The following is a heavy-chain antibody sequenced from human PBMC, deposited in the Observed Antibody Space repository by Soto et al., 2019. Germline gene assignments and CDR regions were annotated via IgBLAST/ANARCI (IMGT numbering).Heavy chain of an antibody. Sequence: EVQLFDSGGGLVQPGGSLRLSCVASGFTFSNYAMTWVRQAPGKGLEWVSGISGSGGNTYYADSVKGRFTMSRDNSKNTVYLQMNSLRAEDTAVYYCAEGNAHEQWVAFLYWGQGTRVSVSS. CDR2: ISGSGGNT. V-gene: IGHV3-23*01. CDR1: GFTFSNYA. CDR3: AEGNAHEQWVAFLY. J-gene: IGHJ4*02. D-gene: IGHD6-19*01.